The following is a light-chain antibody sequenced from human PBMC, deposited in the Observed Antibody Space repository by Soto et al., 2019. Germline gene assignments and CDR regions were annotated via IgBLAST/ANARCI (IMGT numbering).Light chain of an antibody. CDR1: QGISSH. CDR3: QQYYSSPLT. J-gene: IGKJ4*01. CDR2: SAS. V-gene: IGKV1-8*01. Sequence: AIRMTQSPSSFSASAGDRVTITCRASQGISSHLAWYQQKPGKAPKLVIYSASTLESGVPSRFSGSGSGTDFTLTISILQSEDFATYYCQQYYSSPLTFGGGTKVEIK.